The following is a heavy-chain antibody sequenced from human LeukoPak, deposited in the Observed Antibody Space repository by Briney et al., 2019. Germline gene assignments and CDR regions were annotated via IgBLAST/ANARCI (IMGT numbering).Heavy chain of an antibody. J-gene: IGHJ4*02. V-gene: IGHV3-7*01. CDR1: GFTFSSYW. D-gene: IGHD6-19*01. Sequence: GGSLRLSCAASGFTFSSYWMSWVRQAPGKGLEWVANIKRDGSEKYYVDSVKARFIISRDNAKNSLYLQMNSLRAEDTAVYYCARVPVAGTSDFDYWGQGTLVTVSS. CDR2: IKRDGSEK. CDR3: ARVPVAGTSDFDY.